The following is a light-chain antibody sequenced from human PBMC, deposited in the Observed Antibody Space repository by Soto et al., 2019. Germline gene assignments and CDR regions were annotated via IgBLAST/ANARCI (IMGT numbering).Light chain of an antibody. J-gene: IGLJ2*01. V-gene: IGLV2-14*01. CDR2: EVS. CDR3: SSYTSSSPVV. CDR1: SSDVGGYNY. Sequence: QSVLTQPASMSVSPGQSITISCTGTSSDVGGYNYVSWYQQHPGKAPKLMIYEVSNRPSGVSNRFSGSKSGNTASLTISGLQAEDEADYYCSSYTSSSPVVFGGGTKLTVL.